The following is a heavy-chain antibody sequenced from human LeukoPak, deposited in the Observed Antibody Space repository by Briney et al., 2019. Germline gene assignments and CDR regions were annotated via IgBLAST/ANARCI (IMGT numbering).Heavy chain of an antibody. CDR3: ASLLDYGDYVPGAFDI. CDR2: IYTSGST. V-gene: IGHV4-4*07. J-gene: IGHJ3*02. CDR1: GGSISSYY. Sequence: SETLSLTCTVPGGSISSYYWSWIRQPAGKGLEWIGRIYTSGSTNYNPSLKSRVTMSVDTSKNQFSLKLSSVTAADTAVYYCASLLDYGDYVPGAFDIWGQGTMVTVSS. D-gene: IGHD4-17*01.